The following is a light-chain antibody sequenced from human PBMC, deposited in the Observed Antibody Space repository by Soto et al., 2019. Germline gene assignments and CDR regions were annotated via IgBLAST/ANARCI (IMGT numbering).Light chain of an antibody. CDR1: QSVSSN. CDR2: GAS. CDR3: QQYNNRWA. Sequence: EIVMTQSPATLSVSPGERATLSCRASQSVSSNLAWYQQKPGQAPRLLIYGASTRATGIRARFSGSGSGTEITLTSNSLQSEDFAVYYCQQYNNRWAFGQGTKVEIK. J-gene: IGKJ1*01. V-gene: IGKV3-15*01.